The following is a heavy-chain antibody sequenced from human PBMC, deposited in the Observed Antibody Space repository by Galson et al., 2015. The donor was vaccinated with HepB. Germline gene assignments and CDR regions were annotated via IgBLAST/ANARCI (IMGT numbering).Heavy chain of an antibody. D-gene: IGHD6-19*01. J-gene: IGHJ3*02. V-gene: IGHV3-33*01. CDR2: IWYDGSNK. Sequence: SLRLSCAASGFTFSSYGMHWVRQAPGKGLEWVAVIWYDGSNKYYADSVKGRFTISRDNSKNTLYLQMNSLRAEDTAVYYCARDRAVDEYAFDIWGQGTMVTVSS. CDR1: GFTFSSYG. CDR3: ARDRAVDEYAFDI.